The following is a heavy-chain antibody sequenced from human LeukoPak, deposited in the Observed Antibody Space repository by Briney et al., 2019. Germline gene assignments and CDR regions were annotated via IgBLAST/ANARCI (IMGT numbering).Heavy chain of an antibody. V-gene: IGHV3-9*01. CDR3: AKDRGVAVAGLDY. J-gene: IGHJ4*02. Sequence: PGGSLRLSCAASGFTFDDYGMHWVRQAPGKGLEWVSGISWNSGNIGYADSVKGRFTISGDNAKNSLYLQMNSLRAEDTALYYCAKDRGVAVAGLDYWGQGTLVTVSS. CDR2: ISWNSGNI. D-gene: IGHD6-19*01. CDR1: GFTFDDYG.